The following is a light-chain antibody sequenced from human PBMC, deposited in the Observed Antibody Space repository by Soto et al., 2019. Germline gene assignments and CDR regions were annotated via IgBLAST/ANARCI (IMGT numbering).Light chain of an antibody. J-gene: IGKJ5*01. V-gene: IGKV3-20*01. CDR3: QQYDNSPIT. CDR1: QFVSSGS. CDR2: GAS. Sequence: EIPLTQSPGTLSLSPGESATLLCRASQFVSSGSLAWYQQKPGQAPRLLIYGASNRATGIPGRFSASGSGTDFSLTITPLEPEDPAVYFCQQYDNSPITFGQG.